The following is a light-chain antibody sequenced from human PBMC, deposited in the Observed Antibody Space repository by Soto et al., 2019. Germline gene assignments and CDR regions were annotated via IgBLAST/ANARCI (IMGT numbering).Light chain of an antibody. J-gene: IGKJ1*01. Sequence: DIRMTQSPSSLSASVGDRVTIACRASQSIDTHLNWYQQHPGKAPNALIYEASNLQSGVPSRFSGRGSWTDFTLTIRGRQPDDSDPYYCQQSYSPPGTFGQGTKVEI. V-gene: IGKV1-39*01. CDR1: QSIDTH. CDR3: QQSYSPPGT. CDR2: EAS.